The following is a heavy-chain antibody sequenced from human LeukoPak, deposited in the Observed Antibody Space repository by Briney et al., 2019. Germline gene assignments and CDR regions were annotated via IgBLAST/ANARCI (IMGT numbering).Heavy chain of an antibody. CDR2: IYYSGST. J-gene: IGHJ3*02. D-gene: IGHD7-27*01. CDR3: ARCRGVGNAFDI. CDR1: GCSISSDY. V-gene: IGHV4-59*01. Sequence: PSETLSLTCTASGCSISSDYWSWIRQPPGKGLEWIGYIYYSGSTNYNPSLKSRVTISVDTSKNQFSLKLGSVTAADTAVYYCARCRGVGNAFDIWGQGRMVTDSS.